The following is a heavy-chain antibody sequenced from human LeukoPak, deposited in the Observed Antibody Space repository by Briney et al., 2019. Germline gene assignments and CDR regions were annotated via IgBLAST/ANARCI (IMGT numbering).Heavy chain of an antibody. CDR1: GFTFSSYE. D-gene: IGHD3-10*02. CDR2: ISSSGSTI. Sequence: PGGSLRLSCAASGFTFSSYEMNWVRQAPGKGLEWVSYISSSGSTIYYADSVKGRFTISRDNAKNSLYLQMNSLRAEDTAVYYCASAYTYVRLGDHWGQGTLVTVSP. CDR3: ASAYTYVRLGDH. V-gene: IGHV3-48*03. J-gene: IGHJ4*02.